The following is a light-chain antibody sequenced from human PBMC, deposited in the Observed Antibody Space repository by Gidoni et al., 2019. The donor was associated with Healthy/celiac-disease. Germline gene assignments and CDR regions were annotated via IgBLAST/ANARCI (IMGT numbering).Light chain of an antibody. Sequence: DIQMTQSPSSLSASVGDRVTITCRASQSISNYLNWYQQKPGKAPKLLIYAASSLQSGVPSRFSGSGSGTDFTLTISSLQPEDFATYYCQQSYSTPRTFXQXTKVXIK. J-gene: IGKJ1*01. V-gene: IGKV1-39*01. CDR2: AAS. CDR1: QSISNY. CDR3: QQSYSTPRT.